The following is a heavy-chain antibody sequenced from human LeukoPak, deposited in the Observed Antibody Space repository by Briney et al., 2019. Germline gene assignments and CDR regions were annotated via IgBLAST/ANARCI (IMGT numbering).Heavy chain of an antibody. Sequence: GASVKVSCKASGYNFGIYGITWVRQAPGQGLEWMGWISAENGNTNYAQKFQGRVTVTADTSTSTAYLDLGSLRSDDTAVYYCARAGATVTTNFDNWGQGTLVTVSS. CDR3: ARAGATVTTNFDN. CDR1: GYNFGIYG. J-gene: IGHJ4*02. D-gene: IGHD4-17*01. CDR2: ISAENGNT. V-gene: IGHV1-18*01.